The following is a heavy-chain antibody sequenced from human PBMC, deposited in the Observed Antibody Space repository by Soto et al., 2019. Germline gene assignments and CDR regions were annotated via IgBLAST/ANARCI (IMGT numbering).Heavy chain of an antibody. D-gene: IGHD2-2*01. J-gene: IGHJ6*02. CDR1: GYTFPSYG. CDR3: ARDIVLLPAAIAGYYYGMDV. CDR2: ISAYNGNT. V-gene: IGHV1-18*01. Sequence: ASVKVSCKASGYTFPSYGISWVRQAPGQGLEWMGWISAYNGNTNYAQKLQGRVTMTTDTSTSTAYMELRSLRSDDTAVYYCARDIVLLPAAIAGYYYGMDVWGQGTTITVSS.